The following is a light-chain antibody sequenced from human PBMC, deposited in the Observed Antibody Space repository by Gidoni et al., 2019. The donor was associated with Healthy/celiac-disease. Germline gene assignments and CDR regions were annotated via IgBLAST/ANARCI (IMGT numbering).Light chain of an antibody. CDR1: QSVVYSSNNKNY. CDR2: WAS. V-gene: IGKV4-1*01. CDR3: QQYYSTPRRS. Sequence: DIVMTQSPDSLAVSLGERATINCKSSQSVVYSSNNKNYLAWYQQKPGQPPKLLIYWASTRESGVPDRFSGSGSGTDFTLTISSLQAEDVAVYYCQQYYSTPRRSFGQGTKLEIK. J-gene: IGKJ2*04.